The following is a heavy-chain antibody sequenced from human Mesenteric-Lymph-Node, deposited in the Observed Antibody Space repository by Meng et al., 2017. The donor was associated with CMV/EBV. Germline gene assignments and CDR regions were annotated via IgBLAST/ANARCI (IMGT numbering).Heavy chain of an antibody. V-gene: IGHV3-48*03. D-gene: IGHD5/OR15-5a*01. CDR3: ARDSLPPRRPFDY. Sequence: GESLKISCVASDNSITYYAMDWVRQAPGKGLEWVSAILVDSVTTYYADSVKGRFTISRDNAKNSLYLQMNSLRAEDTAVYYCARDSLPPRRPFDYWGQGTLVTVSS. CDR1: DNSITYYA. J-gene: IGHJ4*02. CDR2: ILVDSVTT.